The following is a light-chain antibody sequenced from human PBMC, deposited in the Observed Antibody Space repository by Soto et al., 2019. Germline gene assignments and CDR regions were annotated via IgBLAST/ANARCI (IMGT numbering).Light chain of an antibody. J-gene: IGKJ1*01. V-gene: IGKV1-5*01. CDR1: QGINRC. CDR3: QQHNSYSWT. CDR2: DAV. Sequence: IQMTQSPSTLSASVGDSVTITCRASQGINRCMAWYQQKPGKAPRLLIYDAVTWESGVPARFSGSRSGTEFTLTIGSLEPDDFAAYYCQQHNSYSWTFGRGTKVDIK.